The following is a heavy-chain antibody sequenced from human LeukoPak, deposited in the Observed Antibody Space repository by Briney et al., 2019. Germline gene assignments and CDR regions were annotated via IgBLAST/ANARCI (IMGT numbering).Heavy chain of an antibody. CDR2: VNHSGST. CDR3: ARGLPRRRQGNWFAP. V-gene: IGHV4-34*01. Sequence: SETLSLTCAVYGGSFSGYYWSWIRQPPGKGLEWIGEVNHSGSTNYNPSLKSRVTISVDTSKNQFSLKLSSVTAADTAVYYCARGLPRRRQGNWFAPQGQGTMVPVSS. CDR1: GGSFSGYY. J-gene: IGHJ5*02.